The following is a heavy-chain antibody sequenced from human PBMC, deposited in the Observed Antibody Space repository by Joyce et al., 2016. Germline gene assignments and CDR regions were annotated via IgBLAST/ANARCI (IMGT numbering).Heavy chain of an antibody. Sequence: QVQLVQSGTEVKKPGASVKVSCKASGFTFTGYYMHWVRQATGQGLEMMGWIKIGNGDTHYTQNLQGRVTMTRDTSINTAYREVTRLRSDDTAFYYCAREGLPHGGFDYWGLGTLVTVSS. V-gene: IGHV1-2*02. CDR2: IKIGNGDT. J-gene: IGHJ4*02. CDR1: GFTFTGYY. CDR3: AREGLPHGGFDY.